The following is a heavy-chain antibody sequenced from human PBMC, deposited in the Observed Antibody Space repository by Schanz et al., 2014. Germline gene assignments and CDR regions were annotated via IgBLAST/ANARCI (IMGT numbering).Heavy chain of an antibody. CDR3: ARVRRRIATPSTPSFRNYYYYAMDV. CDR1: GFSFSSYS. J-gene: IGHJ6*02. CDR2: IDGKSTTV. D-gene: IGHD6-13*01. Sequence: EADLVESGGGLIQRGESLRLSCSASGFSFSSYSMNWVRQAPGKGLEWLSYIDGKSTTVYYADSVKGRFTISRDNAKNSLYLQMNSLRAEDTSVYFCARVRRRIATPSTPSFRNYYYYAMDVWGQGTTVTVS. V-gene: IGHV3-48*04.